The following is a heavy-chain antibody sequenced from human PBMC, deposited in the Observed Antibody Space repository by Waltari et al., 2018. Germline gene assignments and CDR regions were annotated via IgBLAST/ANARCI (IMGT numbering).Heavy chain of an antibody. Sequence: QVQESGPGLVKTSETLSLTCTVSGDSMGTTNYYWAWVRQSPERGLEWLGSVYYTGKTWYNPSLDSRVSLSVDSSKSLFSLRLRSLTAADTAVYFCTKSGNSYTNSNFFDPWGQGLLVTVSS. D-gene: IGHD6-25*01. V-gene: IGHV4-39*02. CDR3: TKSGNSYTNSNFFDP. CDR1: GDSMGTTNYY. CDR2: VYYTGKT. J-gene: IGHJ5*02.